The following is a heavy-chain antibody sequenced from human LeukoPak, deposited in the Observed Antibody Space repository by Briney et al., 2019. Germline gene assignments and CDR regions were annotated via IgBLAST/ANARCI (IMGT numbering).Heavy chain of an antibody. D-gene: IGHD5-18*01. J-gene: IGHJ4*02. CDR2: ISYSGST. V-gene: IGHV4-34*01. Sequence: PSETLSLTCAVYGGTFSGYYRSWIRQPPGKGLEWIGEISYSGSTNYKPSLKSRVTISQDTSKNQFSLKPSSVTAADTAVYYCARGFGYSYGYYFDYWGQGTLVTVSS. CDR3: ARGFGYSYGYYFDY. CDR1: GGTFSGYY.